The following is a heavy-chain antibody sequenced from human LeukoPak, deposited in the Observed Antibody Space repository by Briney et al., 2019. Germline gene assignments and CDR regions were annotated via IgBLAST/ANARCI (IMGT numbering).Heavy chain of an antibody. D-gene: IGHD6-25*01. Sequence: PGGSLRLSWEVSGFTLSSNAMSWVRQAPGKGLEWVSALSGGGDNTYYADSVKGRFTTSRDNSKSTLYLQMSSLRAEDTAVYYCTKRPFSGYFEYWGQGTLVTVSS. CDR2: LSGGGDNT. V-gene: IGHV3-23*01. CDR1: GFTLSSNA. CDR3: TKRPFSGYFEY. J-gene: IGHJ4*02.